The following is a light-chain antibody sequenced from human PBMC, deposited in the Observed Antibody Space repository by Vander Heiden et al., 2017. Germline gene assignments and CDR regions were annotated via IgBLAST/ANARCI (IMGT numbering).Light chain of an antibody. V-gene: IGKV1-39*01. CDR1: QSISSY. CDR3: QQRDSTPIT. CDR2: AAS. Sequence: DIQVTQSPSSLSASVGDRVTITCRASQSISSYLNWYQQKPGKAPKLLIYAASSLQSGVPSRFSGSGSGTDFTLTISRLQPEDFATYYCQQRDSTPITFGQGTQLDIK. J-gene: IGKJ5*01.